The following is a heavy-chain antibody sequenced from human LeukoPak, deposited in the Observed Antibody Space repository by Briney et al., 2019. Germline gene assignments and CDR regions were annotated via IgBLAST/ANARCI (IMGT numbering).Heavy chain of an antibody. CDR1: VYTLTELS. V-gene: IGHV1-24*01. CDR3: ATVGLYYYGSGSLEFDY. D-gene: IGHD3-10*01. J-gene: IGHJ4*02. Sequence: ASVKVSCKVSVYTLTELSMHWVRQAPGKGLEWMGGFDPEDGETIYAQKFQGRVTMTEDTSTDTAYMELSSLRSEDTAVYYCATVGLYYYGSGSLEFDYWGQGTLVTVSS. CDR2: FDPEDGET.